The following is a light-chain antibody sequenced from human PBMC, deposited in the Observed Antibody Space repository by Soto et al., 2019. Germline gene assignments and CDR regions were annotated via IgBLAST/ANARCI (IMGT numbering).Light chain of an antibody. CDR2: AAS. CDR3: PQLNSYPF. V-gene: IGKV1-9*01. CDR1: QGISSY. Sequence: IQLTQSPSSLSASVGDRVTITCRASQGISSYLAWYQQKPGKAPKLLIYAASTLQSGVPSRFSGSGSGTDFTLTITSLQPDDFATYYCPQLNSYPFFGGGTKVEIK. J-gene: IGKJ4*01.